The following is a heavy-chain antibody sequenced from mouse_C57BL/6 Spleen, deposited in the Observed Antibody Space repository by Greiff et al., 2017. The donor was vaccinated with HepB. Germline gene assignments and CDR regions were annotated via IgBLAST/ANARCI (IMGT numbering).Heavy chain of an antibody. V-gene: IGHV10-1*01. Sequence: EVQGVESGGGLVQPKGSLKLSCAASGFSFNTYAMNWVRQAPGKGLEWVARIRSKSNNYATYYADSVKDRFTISRDDSESMLYLQMNNLKTEDTAMYYCVRHVPYDGYYVGAMDYWGQGTSVTVSS. D-gene: IGHD2-3*01. J-gene: IGHJ4*01. CDR3: VRHVPYDGYYVGAMDY. CDR2: IRSKSNNYAT. CDR1: GFSFNTYA.